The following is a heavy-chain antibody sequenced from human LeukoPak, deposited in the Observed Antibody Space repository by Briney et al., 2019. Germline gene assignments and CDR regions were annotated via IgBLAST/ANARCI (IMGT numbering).Heavy chain of an antibody. Sequence: ASVKVSCKASGYTFTNYYLFWVRQAPGQGLEWMGVINPSGGSTSYAQKFQGRVTMTRDTSTSTVYMELSSLRSEDTAVYYCARRSPAYCGGDCYLDCWGQGTLVTVPS. V-gene: IGHV1-46*01. CDR2: INPSGGST. CDR1: GYTFTNYY. D-gene: IGHD2-21*02. CDR3: ARRSPAYCGGDCYLDC. J-gene: IGHJ4*02.